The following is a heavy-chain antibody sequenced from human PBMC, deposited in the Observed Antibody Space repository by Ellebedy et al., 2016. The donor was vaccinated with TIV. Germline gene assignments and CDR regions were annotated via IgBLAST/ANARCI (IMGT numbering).Heavy chain of an antibody. Sequence: SETLSLXCAVYGGTFSGHYWSWIRQSPGKGLEWIGKINHSGSTNYNPSLKSRVTISVDTSKNQFSLKLSSVTAADTSVYFCVRGLIPVAGTLFFDWWGQGTLVTVSS. J-gene: IGHJ4*02. CDR1: GGTFSGHY. CDR2: INHSGST. V-gene: IGHV4-34*01. CDR3: VRGLIPVAGTLFFDW. D-gene: IGHD6-19*01.